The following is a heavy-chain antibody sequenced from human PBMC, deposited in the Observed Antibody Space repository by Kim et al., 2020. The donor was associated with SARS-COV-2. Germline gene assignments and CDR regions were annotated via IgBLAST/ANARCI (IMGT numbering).Heavy chain of an antibody. J-gene: IGHJ4*02. D-gene: IGHD1-7*01. CDR2: IIPNFGAA. CDR3: ARGVGITGTCFHY. V-gene: IGHV1-69*13. Sequence: SVKVSCKASGGTFSSYYISWVRQAPGQGLEWMGGIIPNFGAANYAQKFQGRVTMTADASTSTAYMELSSLRSEDTAVYYCARGVGITGTCFHYWGQGTLVTVSS. CDR1: GGTFSSYY.